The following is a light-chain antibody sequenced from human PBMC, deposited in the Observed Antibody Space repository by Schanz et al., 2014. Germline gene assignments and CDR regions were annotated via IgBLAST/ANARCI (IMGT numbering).Light chain of an antibody. CDR3: QQYNNWPPWT. CDR1: QSVSRS. V-gene: IGKV3-15*01. CDR2: GAS. Sequence: VLTQAPATLSVSPGERATLSCRASQSVSRSLAWYQQKPGQSPRLLIFGASTRATGIPTRFSGSGSGTEFTLTISSLQSEDFVVYYCQQYNNWPPWTFGQGTKVEIK. J-gene: IGKJ1*01.